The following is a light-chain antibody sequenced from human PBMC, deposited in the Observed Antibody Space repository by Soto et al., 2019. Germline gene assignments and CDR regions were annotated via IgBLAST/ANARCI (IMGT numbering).Light chain of an antibody. J-gene: IGLJ1*01. CDR2: EVN. Sequence: QSALTQPPSASGSPGQSVTISCTETSSDVGGYNYVSWYQQHPGKAPKLMIYEVNKRPSGVPDRFSGSKSGNTASLTVSGLQAEDEADYYCSSYAGSDVFVFGTGTKVTVL. CDR1: SSDVGGYNY. CDR3: SSYAGSDVFV. V-gene: IGLV2-8*01.